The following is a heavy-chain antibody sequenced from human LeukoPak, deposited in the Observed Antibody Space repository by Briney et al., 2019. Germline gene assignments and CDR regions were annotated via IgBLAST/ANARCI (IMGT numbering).Heavy chain of an antibody. CDR1: GFTFSSYG. Sequence: GGSLRLSCAASGFTFSSYGMHWVRQAPGKGLEWVAVISYDGSNKYYADSVKGRFTISRDNSKNTLYLQMNSLRAEDTAVYYCAKEESYYSGNDYWGQGTLVTVSS. CDR3: AKEESYYSGNDY. D-gene: IGHD3-10*01. V-gene: IGHV3-30*18. CDR2: ISYDGSNK. J-gene: IGHJ4*02.